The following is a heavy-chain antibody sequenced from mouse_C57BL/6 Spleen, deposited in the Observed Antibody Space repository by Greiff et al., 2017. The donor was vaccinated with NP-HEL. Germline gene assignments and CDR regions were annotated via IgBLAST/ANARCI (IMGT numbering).Heavy chain of an antibody. CDR3: TRQGSGYFAY. CDR2: IDPETGGT. Sequence: QVQLQQPGAELVRPGASVTLSCKASGYTFTDYEMHWVKQTPVHGLEWIGAIDPETGGTAYNQKFKGKAILTADKSSSTAYMELRSLTSEDSAVYYCTRQGSGYFAYWGQGTLVTVSA. J-gene: IGHJ3*01. CDR1: GYTFTDYE. D-gene: IGHD3-2*02. V-gene: IGHV1-15*01.